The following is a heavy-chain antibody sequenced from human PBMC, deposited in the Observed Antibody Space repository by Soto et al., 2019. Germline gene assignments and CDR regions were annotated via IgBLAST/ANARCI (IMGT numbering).Heavy chain of an antibody. CDR3: ARTSARPLRAYFAS. D-gene: IGHD3-10*01. V-gene: IGHV1-46*01. CDR1: GYTFTSYW. J-gene: IGHJ4*02. CDR2: INPSGGST. Sequence: GASVKVACKASGYTFTSYWMHWVRQAPGQGLEGLGVINPSGGSTTYAEKFQGRVSMTRDTSTSTVYMELRSLRSDDTAVYYCARTSARPLRAYFASWGQGTLVTVPQ.